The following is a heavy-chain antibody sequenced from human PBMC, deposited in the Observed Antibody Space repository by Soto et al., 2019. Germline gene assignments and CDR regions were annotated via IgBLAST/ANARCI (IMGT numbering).Heavy chain of an antibody. J-gene: IGHJ6*02. CDR1: GGSFSGYF. CDR3: SRGRVRESVELLCNTYYYGMDV. CDR2: INESGST. D-gene: IGHD3-10*01. Sequence: PSETLSLTCAVYGGSFSGYFWSWIRQPPGKGLDWIGEINESGSTSYNPSLKSRVTISVDTSKSQFSLKLNSVTAADTAVYYCSRGRVRESVELLCNTYYYGMDVWGQGTTVTGSS. V-gene: IGHV4-34*01.